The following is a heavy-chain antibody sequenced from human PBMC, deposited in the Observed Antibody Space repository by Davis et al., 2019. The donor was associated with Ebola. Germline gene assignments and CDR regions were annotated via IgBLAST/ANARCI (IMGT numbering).Heavy chain of an antibody. CDR3: ARVGSSTSLDY. V-gene: IGHV3-21*01. CDR1: GFTFSNAW. J-gene: IGHJ4*02. D-gene: IGHD2-2*01. Sequence: GESLKISCAASGFTFSNAWMSWVRQAPGKGLEWVSSISSSSSYIYYADSVKGRFTISRDNAKNSLYLQMNSLRAEDTAVYYCARVGSSTSLDYWGQGTLVTVSS. CDR2: ISSSSSYI.